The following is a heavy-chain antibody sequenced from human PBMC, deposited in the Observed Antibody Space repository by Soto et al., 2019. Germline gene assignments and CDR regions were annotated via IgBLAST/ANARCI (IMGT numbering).Heavy chain of an antibody. Sequence: PSETLSLTCTVSGGSISSGGYYWSWIRQHPGKGLEWIGYIYYSGSTYYNPSLKSRVTISVDTSKNQFSLKLSSVTAADTAVYYCARAGYSSSWYYPLWYGMDVWGQGTTVIVSS. V-gene: IGHV4-31*03. D-gene: IGHD6-13*01. CDR1: GGSISSGGYY. CDR3: ARAGYSSSWYYPLWYGMDV. CDR2: IYYSGST. J-gene: IGHJ6*02.